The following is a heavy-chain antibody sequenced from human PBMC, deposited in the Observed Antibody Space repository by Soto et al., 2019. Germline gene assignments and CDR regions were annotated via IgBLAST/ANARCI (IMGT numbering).Heavy chain of an antibody. CDR1: GFTFSSYA. D-gene: IGHD6-13*01. Sequence: GGSLRLSCAASGFTFSSYAMHWVRQAPGKGLEWVAVISYDGSNKYYADSVKGRFTISRDNSKNTLYLQMNSLRAEDTAVYYCARDHLAAPKEWGQGTLVTVSS. CDR2: ISYDGSNK. J-gene: IGHJ4*02. V-gene: IGHV3-30-3*01. CDR3: ARDHLAAPKE.